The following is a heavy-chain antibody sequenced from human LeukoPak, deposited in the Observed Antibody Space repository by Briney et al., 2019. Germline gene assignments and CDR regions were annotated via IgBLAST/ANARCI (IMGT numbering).Heavy chain of an antibody. CDR1: GFTFSDYY. CDR2: ISSSGSTI. D-gene: IGHD6-13*01. V-gene: IGHV3-11*01. Sequence: PGGSLRLSCAASGFTFSDYYMSWIRQAPGKGLEWVSYISSSGSTIYYADSVKGRFTISRDNAKNSLYLQMNSLRAEDTAVYYCARVDRMAAAGPVFYYYYMDVWGKGTTVTVSS. CDR3: ARVDRMAAAGPVFYYYYMDV. J-gene: IGHJ6*03.